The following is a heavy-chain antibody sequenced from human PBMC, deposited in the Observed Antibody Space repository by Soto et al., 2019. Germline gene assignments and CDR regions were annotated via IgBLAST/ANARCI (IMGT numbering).Heavy chain of an antibody. CDR3: ARDLGGSWSSAFDI. CDR2: INPNSGGT. J-gene: IGHJ3*02. CDR1: GYTFTGYY. Sequence: ASVKVSCKASGYTFTGYYMHWVRQAPGQGLEWMGWINPNSGGTNYAQKFQGRVTMTRDTSISTAYMELSRLRSDDTAVYYCARDLGGSWSSAFDIWGQGTMVTVSS. D-gene: IGHD6-13*01. V-gene: IGHV1-2*02.